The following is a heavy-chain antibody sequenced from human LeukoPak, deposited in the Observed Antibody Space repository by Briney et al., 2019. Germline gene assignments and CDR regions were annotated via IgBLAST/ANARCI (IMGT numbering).Heavy chain of an antibody. CDR3: AREGVGVATVYFDY. CDR2: IIPIFGTA. V-gene: IGHV1-69*13. CDR1: GGTFSGYA. Sequence: GASVKVSCKASGGTFSGYAISWVRQAPGQGLEWMGGIIPIFGTANYAQKFQGRVTITADESTSTAYMELSSLRSEDTAVYYCAREGVGVATVYFDYWGQGTLVTVSS. J-gene: IGHJ4*02. D-gene: IGHD5-12*01.